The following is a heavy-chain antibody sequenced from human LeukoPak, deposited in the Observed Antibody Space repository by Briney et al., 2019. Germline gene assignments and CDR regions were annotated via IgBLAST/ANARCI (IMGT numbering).Heavy chain of an antibody. CDR1: GYTFTGHY. Sequence: ASVKVSCKASGYTFTGHYMHWVRQAPGQGLEWMGWINPNSGGTYYAQKFQGRVTMTRDTSISTAYMELSRLRSDDTAVYYCARPYCNVRSCHDYFDYWGQGTLVTVSS. CDR2: INPNSGGT. J-gene: IGHJ4*02. CDR3: ARPYCNVRSCHDYFDY. D-gene: IGHD2-15*01. V-gene: IGHV1-2*02.